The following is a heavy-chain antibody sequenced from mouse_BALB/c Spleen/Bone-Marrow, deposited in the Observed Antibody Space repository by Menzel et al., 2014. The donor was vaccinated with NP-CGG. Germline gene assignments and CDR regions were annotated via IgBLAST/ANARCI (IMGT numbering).Heavy chain of an antibody. CDR1: GFTFSSFG. CDR3: TXGGNXEDFDY. CDR2: ISSGSSTI. D-gene: IGHD4-1*01. J-gene: IGHJ2*01. V-gene: IGHV5-17*02. Sequence: LVQPGGSRKLSCAASGFTFSSFGMHWVRQAPERGLEWVAYISSGSSTIYYADTVKGRFTISRDNPKNTLFLQRTSLRSXXTAMXYXTXGGNXEDFDYLGQGTTLTVSS.